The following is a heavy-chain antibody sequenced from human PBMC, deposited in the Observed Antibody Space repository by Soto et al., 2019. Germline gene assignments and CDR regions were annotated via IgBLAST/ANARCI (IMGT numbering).Heavy chain of an antibody. CDR3: ARAPGAALFDY. V-gene: IGHV4-34*01. CDR2: INHSGST. CDR1: GGSFSGYY. D-gene: IGHD6-13*01. J-gene: IGHJ4*02. Sequence: QVQLQQWGAGLLKPSETLSLTCAVYGGSFSGYYWSWIRQPPGKGLEWIGEINHSGSTNYNPSLKSRVTISVDTSKNQFSLKLSSVTAADTAVYYCARAPGAALFDYWGQGTLVTVSS.